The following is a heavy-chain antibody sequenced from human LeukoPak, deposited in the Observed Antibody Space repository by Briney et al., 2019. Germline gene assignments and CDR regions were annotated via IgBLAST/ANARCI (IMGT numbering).Heavy chain of an antibody. D-gene: IGHD6-13*01. V-gene: IGHV3-53*01. CDR3: AREGASSSFGY. J-gene: IGHJ4*02. CDR2: LYSGGNT. CDR1: GFTVSSNY. Sequence: GGSLRLSCVVSGFTVSSNYMSWVRQAPGKGLEWVSVLYSGGNTYHADSVKGRFTISRDNSKNTLYLQMNSLRAEDTAVYYCAREGASSSFGYWGQGTLVTVSS.